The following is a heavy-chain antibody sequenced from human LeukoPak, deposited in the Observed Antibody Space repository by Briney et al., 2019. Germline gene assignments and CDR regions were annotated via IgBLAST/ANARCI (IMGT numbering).Heavy chain of an antibody. V-gene: IGHV3-33*01. CDR1: GFTFSSYG. D-gene: IGHD6-19*01. CDR2: IWYDGGNK. CDR3: ATDGIAVALDAFDI. Sequence: GGSLRLSCAASGFTFSSYGMHWVRQAPGKGLEWVAVIWYDGGNKYYADSVKGRFTISRDNSKNTLYLQMNSLRAEDTAVYYCATDGIAVALDAFDIWGQGTMVTVYS. J-gene: IGHJ3*02.